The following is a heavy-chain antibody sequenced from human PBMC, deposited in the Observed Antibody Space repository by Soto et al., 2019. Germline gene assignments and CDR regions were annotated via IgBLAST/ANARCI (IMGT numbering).Heavy chain of an antibody. D-gene: IGHD4-17*01. CDR1: GGSVTNSRYY. V-gene: IGHV4-39*01. CDR3: VSQRTTVPTQAHFDY. J-gene: IGHJ4*02. Sequence: SETLSLTCTVSGGSVTNSRYYWGWIRQSPGKGLEWIGSVYYRGRSYSKSSVKSRVPISVDTSKNRFSLSLNSVTASDTAVYFCVSQRTTVPTQAHFDYWGPGALVTVSS. CDR2: VYYRGRS.